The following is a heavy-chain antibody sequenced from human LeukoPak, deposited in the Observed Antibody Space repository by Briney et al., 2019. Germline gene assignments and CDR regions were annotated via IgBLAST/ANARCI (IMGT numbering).Heavy chain of an antibody. Sequence: PGGSLRLSCAASGFTFSSNAMSWVRQAPGKGLEWVSTISGSGGSTYYADSVKGRFTISRDNSKSTLYLQVNSLRAEDTAVYYCAKVAGATVSAPFDYWGQGILATVSS. J-gene: IGHJ4*02. CDR1: GFTFSSNA. CDR2: ISGSGGST. V-gene: IGHV3-23*01. CDR3: AKVAGATVSAPFDY. D-gene: IGHD4-17*01.